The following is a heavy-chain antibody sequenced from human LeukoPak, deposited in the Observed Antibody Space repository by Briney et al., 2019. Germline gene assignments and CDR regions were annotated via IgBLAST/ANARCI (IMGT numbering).Heavy chain of an antibody. D-gene: IGHD5-12*01. CDR3: ARAYTGFEAFDY. J-gene: IGHJ4*02. CDR2: INPNSGGT. V-gene: IGHV1-2*02. CDR1: GGTLNSYA. Sequence: ASVKVSCKASGGTLNSYAISWVRQAPGQGLEWMGWINPNSGGTNYAQKFQDRVTMTRDTSISTAYMELSRLRSDDTAMYFCARAYTGFEAFDYWGQGTLVTVSS.